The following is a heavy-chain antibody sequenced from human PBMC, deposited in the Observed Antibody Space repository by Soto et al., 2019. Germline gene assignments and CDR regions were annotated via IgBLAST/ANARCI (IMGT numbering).Heavy chain of an antibody. CDR3: ARVERDWFDP. CDR1: GGSISSYY. V-gene: IGHV4-59*01. J-gene: IGHJ5*02. Sequence: KSSETLSLTFTVSGGSISSYYWSWIRQPPGKGLEWIGYIYYSGSTNYNPSLKSRVTISVDTSKNQFSLKRRSVTAADTAVYCCARVERDWFDPWGQGSLVTVAS. D-gene: IGHD1-1*01. CDR2: IYYSGST.